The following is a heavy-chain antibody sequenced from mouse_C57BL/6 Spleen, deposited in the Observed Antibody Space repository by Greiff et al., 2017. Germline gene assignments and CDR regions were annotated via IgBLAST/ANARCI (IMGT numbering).Heavy chain of an antibody. J-gene: IGHJ2*01. D-gene: IGHD1-1*01. Sequence: QVQLQQPGAELVKPGASVKLSCKASGYTFTSYWMQWVKQRPGQGLEWIGEIDPSDSYTNYNQKFKGKATLTVDTSSSTAYMQLSSLTSEDSAVYYCARGIRITTVVPFDYWGQGTTLTVSS. CDR3: ARGIRITTVVPFDY. CDR2: IDPSDSYT. V-gene: IGHV1-50*01. CDR1: GYTFTSYW.